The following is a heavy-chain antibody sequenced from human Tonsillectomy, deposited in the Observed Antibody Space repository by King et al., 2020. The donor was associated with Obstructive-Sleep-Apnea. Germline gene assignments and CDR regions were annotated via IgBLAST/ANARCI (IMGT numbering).Heavy chain of an antibody. D-gene: IGHD4-17*01. CDR2: IFYSGST. Sequence: QLQESGPGLVKPSQTLSLTCTVSGGSISSGGYYWSWIRQHPGKGLEWVGYIFYSGSTSYNPSLKSRVTISVDTSKNQFSLKLSSVTAADTAVDYCSRYGDYGIGFDYWGQGTLVPVPT. CDR1: GGSISSGGYY. J-gene: IGHJ4*02. V-gene: IGHV4-31*03. CDR3: SRYGDYGIGFDY.